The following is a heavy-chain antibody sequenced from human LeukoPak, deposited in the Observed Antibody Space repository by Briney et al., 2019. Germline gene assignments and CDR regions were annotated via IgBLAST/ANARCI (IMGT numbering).Heavy chain of an antibody. D-gene: IGHD1-1*01. J-gene: IGHJ6*03. CDR3: ARDRNVPYYYYYMDV. CDR1: GGTFSGYA. V-gene: IGHV1-69*01. CDR2: IIPIFGTA. Sequence: ASVKVSCKASGGTFSGYAISWVRQAPGQGLEWMGGIIPIFGTANYAQKFQGRVTITADESTSTAYMELSSLRSEDTAVYYCARDRNVPYYYYYMDVWGKGTTVTVSS.